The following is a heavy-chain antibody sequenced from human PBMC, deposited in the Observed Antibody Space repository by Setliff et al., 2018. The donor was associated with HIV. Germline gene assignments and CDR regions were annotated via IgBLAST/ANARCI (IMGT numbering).Heavy chain of an antibody. V-gene: IGHV1-8*01. J-gene: IGHJ5*02. Sequence: ASVKVSCKASGYLFIKYDINWVRQASGQGPEWMGWVNPDSGNTGYAQKFQGRVIMTMNTSISTAYMELNSLISGDTAVYYCARGRRRVARGFFLNNYLDPWGQGTLVTV. CDR2: VNPDSGNT. CDR3: ARGRRRVARGFFLNNYLDP. CDR1: GYLFIKYD. D-gene: IGHD1-1*01.